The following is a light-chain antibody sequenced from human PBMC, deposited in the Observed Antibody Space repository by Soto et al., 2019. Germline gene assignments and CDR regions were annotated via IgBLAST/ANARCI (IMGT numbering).Light chain of an antibody. CDR2: AAS. Sequence: DIQMTQSPSSLSASVVDRVTITFLASQGIRYDLGWYQQKPGKAPKRLIYAASNLERGAPSRFSGSGSGTEFTLTISGLQPEDLGTYYCLQHKSYPRTFGGGTKVDIK. V-gene: IGKV1-17*01. J-gene: IGKJ4*01. CDR3: LQHKSYPRT. CDR1: QGIRYD.